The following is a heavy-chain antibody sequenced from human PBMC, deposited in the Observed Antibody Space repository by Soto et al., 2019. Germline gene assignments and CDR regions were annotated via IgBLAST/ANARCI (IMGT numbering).Heavy chain of an antibody. CDR3: ARDLSPIVVVPAATLPDY. J-gene: IGHJ4*02. CDR1: GYTFTSYA. D-gene: IGHD2-2*01. V-gene: IGHV1-3*01. CDR2: INAGNGNT. Sequence: QVQLVQSGAEVKKPGASVKVSCKASGYTFTSYAMHWVRQAPGQRLEWMGWINAGNGNTKYSQKFQGRVTITRDTSASTAYMELSSLGSEDTAVYYCARDLSPIVVVPAATLPDYWGQGTLVTVSS.